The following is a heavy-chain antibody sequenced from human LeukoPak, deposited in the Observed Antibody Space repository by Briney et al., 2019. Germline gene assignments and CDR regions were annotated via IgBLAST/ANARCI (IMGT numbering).Heavy chain of an antibody. D-gene: IGHD3-3*01. CDR1: GFTFSSFG. CDR3: AKGTNYDSFYYDGMDV. J-gene: IGHJ6*04. Sequence: PGRSLRLSCEASGFTFSSFGMHWVRQAPGKGLEWVAVISYDGSHEYYADSVKGRFTISRDNSKNTLYLQTDSLRAEDTAVYYCAKGTNYDSFYYDGMDVWGKGTTVTVSS. V-gene: IGHV3-30*18. CDR2: ISYDGSHE.